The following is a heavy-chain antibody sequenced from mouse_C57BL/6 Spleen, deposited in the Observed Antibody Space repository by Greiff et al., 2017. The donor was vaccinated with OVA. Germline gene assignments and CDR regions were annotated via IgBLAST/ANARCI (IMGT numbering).Heavy chain of an antibody. CDR3: ASRGIGTTVVAKDWYFDV. J-gene: IGHJ1*03. D-gene: IGHD1-1*01. Sequence: VQLQQSGAELAKPGASVKLSCTASGYTFTSYWMHWVKQRPGQGLEWIGYINPSGGYTKYNQKFKDKATLTADKSSSTAYMQLSSLTYEDYAVYYCASRGIGTTVVAKDWYFDVWGTGTTVTVSS. CDR2: INPSGGYT. CDR1: GYTFTSYW. V-gene: IGHV1-7*01.